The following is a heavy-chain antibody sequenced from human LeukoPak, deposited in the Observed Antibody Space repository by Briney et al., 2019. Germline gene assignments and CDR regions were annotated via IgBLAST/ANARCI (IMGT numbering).Heavy chain of an antibody. CDR2: INPSGGST. V-gene: IGHV1-46*01. CDR3: ARVESWEHSGSSQDAFDI. CDR1: GDTFTNYY. D-gene: IGHD1-26*01. Sequence: ASVKVSCKSSGDTFTNYYMNWVRQAPGQGLEWVGIINPSGGSTSYAQKFQGRVTMTRDKSTNTVYMELSSLRSEDTAVYYCARVESWEHSGSSQDAFDIWGQGTMVTVPS. J-gene: IGHJ3*02.